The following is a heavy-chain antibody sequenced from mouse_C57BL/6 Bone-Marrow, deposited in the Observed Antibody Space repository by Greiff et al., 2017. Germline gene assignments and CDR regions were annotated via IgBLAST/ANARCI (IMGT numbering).Heavy chain of an antibody. CDR1: GFNIKNTY. Sequence: VQLKQSVAELVRPGASVKLSCTASGFNIKNTYMHWVKQRPEQGLEWIGRIDPANGNTKYAPKFQGKATITADTSSNTAYLQLSSLTSEDTAIYYCASPLITTVVAEGFDDWGQGTTLTVAS. CDR3: ASPLITTVVAEGFDD. D-gene: IGHD1-1*01. V-gene: IGHV14-3*01. CDR2: IDPANGNT. J-gene: IGHJ2*01.